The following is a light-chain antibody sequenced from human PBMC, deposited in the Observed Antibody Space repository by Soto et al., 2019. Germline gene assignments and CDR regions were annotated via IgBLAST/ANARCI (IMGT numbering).Light chain of an antibody. V-gene: IGLV3-21*02. J-gene: IGLJ2*01. Sequence: SYELTQPPSVSVAPGQTARTTCEGNNIGSKSVHWYQQKPDQAPVLVVYDDSDRPSGIPERFSGSNSGNTATLTISRVEAGDEDDYYCQVWDGSSVVFGGGTKVTVL. CDR2: DDS. CDR1: NIGSKS. CDR3: QVWDGSSVV.